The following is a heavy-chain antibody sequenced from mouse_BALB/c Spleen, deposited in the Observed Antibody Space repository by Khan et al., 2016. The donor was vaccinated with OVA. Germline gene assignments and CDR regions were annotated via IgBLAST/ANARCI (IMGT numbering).Heavy chain of an antibody. CDR1: GYSFTTYY. V-gene: IGHV1S135*01. CDR3: ARGTFGY. D-gene: IGHD3-3*01. Sequence: VQLQQPGPELMKPGASVNISRKASGYSFTTYYIHWVKQSHEKSLEWIGYIDPFNGGTDYNQKFKGKATLTVDKSSSTAYTHLSSLTSEDSAVYYCARGTFGYWGQGTLVTVSA. J-gene: IGHJ3*01. CDR2: IDPFNGGT.